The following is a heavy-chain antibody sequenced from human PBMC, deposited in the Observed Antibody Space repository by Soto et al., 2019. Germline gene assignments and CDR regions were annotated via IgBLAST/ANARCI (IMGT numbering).Heavy chain of an antibody. D-gene: IGHD6-13*01. V-gene: IGHV4-34*09. Sequence: SETLSLTCAVYGGSFGSYYWSWIRQPPGKGLEWIGEISHSGSTNYNPSLKSRVTISVDTSKNQFSLKLSSVTAADTAVYYCARAAHYSSPFRWFDPWGQGTLVTVSA. CDR2: ISHSGST. CDR3: ARAAHYSSPFRWFDP. CDR1: GGSFGSYY. J-gene: IGHJ5*02.